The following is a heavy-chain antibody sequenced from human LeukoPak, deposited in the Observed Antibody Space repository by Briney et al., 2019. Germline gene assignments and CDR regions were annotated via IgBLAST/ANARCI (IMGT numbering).Heavy chain of an antibody. CDR3: ARDSAAIAVAGTSDY. Sequence: PGGSLRLSCAASGFTFSSYSMNWVRQAPGKGLEWVSYISSSSSTIYYADSVKGRFTISRDNAKNSLYLQMNGLRAEDTAVYYCARDSAAIAVAGTSDYWGQGTLVTVSS. V-gene: IGHV3-48*01. J-gene: IGHJ4*02. CDR2: ISSSSSTI. CDR1: GFTFSSYS. D-gene: IGHD6-19*01.